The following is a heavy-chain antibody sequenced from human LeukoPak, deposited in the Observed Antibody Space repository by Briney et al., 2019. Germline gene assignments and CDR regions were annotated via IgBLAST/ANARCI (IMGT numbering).Heavy chain of an antibody. Sequence: GESRKISCKGSGYSFTSYWIGWVRQMPGKCVEWMGLIYPGYCNPNSSPSLQGQVAFPEVTSISTAYLQLGGLRAPDTAIYYCVRFALSSSLDHWGQGTLVTVSS. J-gene: IGHJ5*02. D-gene: IGHD6-13*01. CDR1: GYSFTSYW. CDR2: IYPGYCNP. V-gene: IGHV5-51*06. CDR3: VRFALSSSLDH.